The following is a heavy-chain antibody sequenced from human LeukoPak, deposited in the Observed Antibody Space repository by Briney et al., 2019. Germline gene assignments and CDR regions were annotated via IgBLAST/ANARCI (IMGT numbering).Heavy chain of an antibody. J-gene: IGHJ4*02. CDR2: ISYDGSNK. D-gene: IGHD3-10*01. CDR1: GFTFSSYA. Sequence: GGSLRLSCAASGFTFSSYAMHWVRQAPGKGLEWVAVISYDGSNKYYADSVKGRFTISRDNAKNSLYLQMNSLRAEDTAVYYCASWGPSLMVRTAFDYWGQGTLVTVSS. CDR3: ASWGPSLMVRTAFDY. V-gene: IGHV3-30*04.